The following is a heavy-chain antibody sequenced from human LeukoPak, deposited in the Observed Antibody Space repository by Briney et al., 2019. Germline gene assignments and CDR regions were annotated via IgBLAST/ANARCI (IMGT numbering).Heavy chain of an antibody. CDR1: GGSISSYY. J-gene: IGHJ4*02. Sequence: TSETLSLTCTVSGGSISSYYWSWIRQPPGKGLEWIGYIYYSGSTNYNPSLKRRVTISVDTSKNQFSLKLSSVTAADTAVYYCARVKEMAYYLYYFDYWGQGTLVTVSS. D-gene: IGHD5-24*01. CDR2: IYYSGST. CDR3: ARVKEMAYYLYYFDY. V-gene: IGHV4-59*01.